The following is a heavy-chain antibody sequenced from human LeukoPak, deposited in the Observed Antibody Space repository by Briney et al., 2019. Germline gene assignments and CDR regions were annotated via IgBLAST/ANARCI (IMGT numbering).Heavy chain of an antibody. D-gene: IGHD1-26*01. J-gene: IGHJ3*02. CDR3: VSESGRSDAFDI. Sequence: SETLSLTCTVSGSSISSSSYYWGWIRQPPGKGLEWIVSIYYSGSTYYNPSPKSRVTISVDTSKNQFSLKLSSVTAADTAVYYCVSESGRSDAFDIWGQGTMVTVSS. CDR2: IYYSGST. V-gene: IGHV4-39*01. CDR1: GSSISSSSYY.